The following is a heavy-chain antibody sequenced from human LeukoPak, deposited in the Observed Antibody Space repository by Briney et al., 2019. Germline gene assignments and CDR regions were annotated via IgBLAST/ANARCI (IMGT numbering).Heavy chain of an antibody. D-gene: IGHD4-23*01. CDR3: ARGPPYGGNSAVEDDAFDI. CDR2: INHSGST. Sequence: SETLSLTCAVSGGSISSGGYSWSWIRQPPGKGLEWIGYINHSGSTNYNPSLKSRVTISVDTSKNQFSLKLSSVTAADTAVYYCARGPPYGGNSAVEDDAFDIWGQGTMVTVSS. V-gene: IGHV4-30-2*01. CDR1: GGSISSGGYS. J-gene: IGHJ3*02.